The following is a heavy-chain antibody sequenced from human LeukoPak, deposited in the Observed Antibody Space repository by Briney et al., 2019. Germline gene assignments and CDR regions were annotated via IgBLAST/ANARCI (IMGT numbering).Heavy chain of an antibody. Sequence: PGRSLRLSCAASGFTFSNYGMHWVRQAPGKGLEWVAVISYDGSNKYYADSVKGRFTISRDNSKNTLYLQMNSLRAEDTAVYYCAKDGDIVVVPAAYYFDYWGQGTLVTVSS. D-gene: IGHD2-2*01. CDR1: GFTFSNYG. CDR2: ISYDGSNK. CDR3: AKDGDIVVVPAAYYFDY. J-gene: IGHJ4*02. V-gene: IGHV3-30*18.